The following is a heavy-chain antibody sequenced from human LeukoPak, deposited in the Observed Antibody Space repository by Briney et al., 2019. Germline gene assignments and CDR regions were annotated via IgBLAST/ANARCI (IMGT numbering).Heavy chain of an antibody. CDR2: IYYSGST. D-gene: IGHD6-13*01. CDR3: ARVPDLGQQLFDY. J-gene: IGHJ4*02. CDR1: GGSISSSSYY. Sequence: SETLSLTCTVSGGSISSSSYYWGWIRQPPGKGLEWIGYIYYSGSTNYNPSLKSRVTISVDTSKNQFSLKLSSVTAADTAVYYCARVPDLGQQLFDYWGQGTLVTVSS. V-gene: IGHV4-61*05.